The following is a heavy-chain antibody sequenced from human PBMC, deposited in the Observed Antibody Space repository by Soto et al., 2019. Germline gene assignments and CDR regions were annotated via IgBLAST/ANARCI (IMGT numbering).Heavy chain of an antibody. CDR3: AKVNRYSADDSGFY. D-gene: IGHD5-12*01. V-gene: IGHV3-23*01. Sequence: GGSLRLSCAASGFTLSSYGMTWVRQAPGKGLEWVSAISGSGDSTYYADSVQGRFTISRDKSKNTLYLQMSSLRGEDTAVYYCAKVNRYSADDSGFYWGQGILVTVSS. CDR1: GFTLSSYG. CDR2: ISGSGDST. J-gene: IGHJ4*02.